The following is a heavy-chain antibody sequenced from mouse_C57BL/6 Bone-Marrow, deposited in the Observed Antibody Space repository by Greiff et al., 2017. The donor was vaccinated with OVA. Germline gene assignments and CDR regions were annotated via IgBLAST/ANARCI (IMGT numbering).Heavy chain of an antibody. D-gene: IGHD2-2*01. CDR1: GYTFTNYW. J-gene: IGHJ4*01. V-gene: IGHV1-63*01. CDR2: IYPGGGYT. CDR3: ARAVTTGYYAMDY. Sequence: QVQLQQSGAELVRPGTSVKMSCKASGYTFTNYWIGWAKQRPGHGLEWIGDIYPGGGYTNYNEKFKGKATLTADKSSSTAYMQFSSLTSEDSAIYYCARAVTTGYYAMDYWGQGTSVTVSS.